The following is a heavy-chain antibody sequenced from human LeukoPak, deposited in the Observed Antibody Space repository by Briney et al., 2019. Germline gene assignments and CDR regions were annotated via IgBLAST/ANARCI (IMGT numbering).Heavy chain of an antibody. CDR1: GGSISSYY. J-gene: IGHJ6*02. V-gene: IGHV4-59*08. CDR2: IYYSGST. Sequence: PSETLSLTCTVSGGSISSYYWSWIRQPPGKGLEWIGYIYYSGSTNYNPSLKRRVTISVDTFKNQFSLKLSSVTSADTAVYYCWRPSIPGTTFTRYYYGMDVWGQGTTVTVSS. CDR3: WRPSIPGTTFTRYYYGMDV. D-gene: IGHD1-7*01.